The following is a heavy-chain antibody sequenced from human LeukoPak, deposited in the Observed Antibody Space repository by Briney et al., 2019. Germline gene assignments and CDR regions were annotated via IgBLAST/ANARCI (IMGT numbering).Heavy chain of an antibody. Sequence: GGSLRLSCAASGFTFSTYSMNWVRQAPGKGLEWVSSISSSSSYIYYADSVKGRFTMSRDNAKNSLYLQMNSLRAEDTAVYYCARVGTVITFPPDYWGQGTLVTVSS. CDR3: ARVGTVITFPPDY. J-gene: IGHJ4*02. V-gene: IGHV3-21*01. CDR1: GFTFSTYS. D-gene: IGHD3-16*01. CDR2: ISSSSSYI.